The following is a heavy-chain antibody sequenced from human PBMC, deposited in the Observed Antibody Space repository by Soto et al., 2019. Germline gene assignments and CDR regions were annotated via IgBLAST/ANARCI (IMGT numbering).Heavy chain of an antibody. CDR1: GYTFTGYY. Sequence: QVQLVQSGAEVKKPGASVKVSCKASGYTFTGYYMHWVRQAPGQGLEWMGWINPNSGGTNYAQKFQGWVTMTRDTSIGTAERELRRLGSDDTAVYYCAGGRGGGGSGSESRYYYCYYGMGVWGEGATVTVSS. V-gene: IGHV1-2*04. J-gene: IGHJ6*04. CDR3: AGGRGGGGSGSESRYYYCYYGMGV. CDR2: INPNSGGT. D-gene: IGHD3-10*01.